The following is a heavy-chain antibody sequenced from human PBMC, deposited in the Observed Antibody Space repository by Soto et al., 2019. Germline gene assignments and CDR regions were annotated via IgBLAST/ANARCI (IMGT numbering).Heavy chain of an antibody. CDR1: GFTVSSNY. CDR3: ARESLARSAFDI. D-gene: IGHD3-3*02. V-gene: IGHV3-53*01. Sequence: GSLRLSCAASGFTVSSNYMSWVRQAPGKGLEWVSVIYGGGSTYYADSVKGRFTISRDNSKNTLYLQMNSLRAEDTAVYYCARESLARSAFDIWGQGTMVTVSS. CDR2: IYGGGST. J-gene: IGHJ3*02.